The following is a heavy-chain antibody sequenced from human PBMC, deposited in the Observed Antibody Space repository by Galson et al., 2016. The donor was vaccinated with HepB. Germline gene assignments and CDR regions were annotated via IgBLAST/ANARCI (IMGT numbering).Heavy chain of an antibody. J-gene: IGHJ6*02. CDR1: GFTFSTYW. D-gene: IGHD3-3*01. CDR3: ATHMGRYDYWSGYKSHYYYGLDV. V-gene: IGHV3-7*01. CDR2: INQDGREK. Sequence: SLRLSCAVPGFTFSTYWMSWVHQAPGKGLEWVANINQDGREKYYVDSVKGRFTISRDNAENSLFLRMNSLRVEDTAVYYCATHMGRYDYWSGYKSHYYYGLDVWGQGTTVTVSS.